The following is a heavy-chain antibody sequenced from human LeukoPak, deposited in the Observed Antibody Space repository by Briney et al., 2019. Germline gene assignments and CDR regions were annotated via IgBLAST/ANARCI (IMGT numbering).Heavy chain of an antibody. V-gene: IGHV3-53*01. J-gene: IGHJ5*02. CDR1: GFAVNNNF. CDR2: LFSNGAT. D-gene: IGHD1-26*01. Sequence: GGSLRLSCAASGFAVNNNFMSWVRQPPGKGLEWISVLFSNGATYYLDSVKDRFTISRNDSKNIVYLQLDTLRGEDTAIYYCAKTRPGGSYDHWGPGTLVTVSS. CDR3: AKTRPGGSYDH.